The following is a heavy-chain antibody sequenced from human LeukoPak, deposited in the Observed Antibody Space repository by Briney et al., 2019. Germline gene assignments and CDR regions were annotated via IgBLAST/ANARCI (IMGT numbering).Heavy chain of an antibody. D-gene: IGHD3-22*01. CDR2: IWYDGSNK. CDR1: GFTFSSSG. Sequence: GGSLRLSCAASGFTFSSSGMHWVRQAPGKGLEWVAGIWYDGSNKDYADSVKGRFTISRDNSKNTLYLQMNSLRAEDTAVYYCAKGYYDSSAQGWYFQHWGQGTLVTVSS. V-gene: IGHV3-33*06. CDR3: AKGYYDSSAQGWYFQH. J-gene: IGHJ1*01.